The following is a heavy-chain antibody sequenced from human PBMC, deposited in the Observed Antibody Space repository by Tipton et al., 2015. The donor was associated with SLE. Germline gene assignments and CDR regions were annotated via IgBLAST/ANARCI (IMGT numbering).Heavy chain of an antibody. J-gene: IGHJ6*02. D-gene: IGHD3-16*01. CDR1: GYRFTTHW. CDR3: ARQGAGGYYYYGLDV. V-gene: IGHV5-51*01. CDR2: IYPGDFDT. Sequence: QLVQSGAEVKKPGESLKISCKGSGYRFTTHWIGWARQMPGKGLEWMGIIYPGDFDTRYSPSFQGQVTISADISISTAYLQWSSLQASDTAMYYCARQGAGGYYYYGLDVWGQGTTVTVSS.